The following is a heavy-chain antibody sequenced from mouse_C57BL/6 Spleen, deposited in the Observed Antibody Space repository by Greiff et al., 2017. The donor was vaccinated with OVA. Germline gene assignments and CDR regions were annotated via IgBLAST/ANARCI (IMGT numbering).Heavy chain of an antibody. V-gene: IGHV1-26*01. D-gene: IGHD2-3*01. CDR2: INPNNGGT. CDR1: GYTFTDYY. Sequence: EVKLQQSGPELVKPGASVKISCKASGYTFTDYYMNWVKQSHGKSLEWIGDINPNNGGTSYNQKFKGKATLTVDKSSSTAYMELRSLTSEDSAVYYCAREGLYDGYYGYWGQGTTLTVSS. CDR3: AREGLYDGYYGY. J-gene: IGHJ2*01.